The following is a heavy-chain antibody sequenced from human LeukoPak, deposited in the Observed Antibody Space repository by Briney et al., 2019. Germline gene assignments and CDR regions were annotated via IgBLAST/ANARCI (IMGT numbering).Heavy chain of an antibody. Sequence: KPSETLSLTCAVYGGSFSGYYWSWIRQPPGKGLEWSVEINHSGSTNCNPSLKSRVTISVDTSKNQFSLKLSSVTAADTAVYYCARGRTYYDFWSGYSRYFDYWGQGTLVTVSS. CDR1: GGSFSGYY. CDR3: ARGRTYYDFWSGYSRYFDY. V-gene: IGHV4-34*01. CDR2: INHSGST. J-gene: IGHJ4*02. D-gene: IGHD3-3*01.